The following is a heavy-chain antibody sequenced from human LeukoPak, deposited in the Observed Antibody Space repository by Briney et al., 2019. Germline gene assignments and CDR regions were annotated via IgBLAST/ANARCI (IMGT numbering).Heavy chain of an antibody. V-gene: IGHV4-39*07. CDR3: ARDNRLLSFFGYFDY. CDR2: IYYSGST. CDR1: GGSISSSSYY. D-gene: IGHD2-2*01. Sequence: SETLSLTCTVSGGSISSSSYYWGWIRQPPGKGLEWIGSIYYSGSTYYNPSLKSRVTISVDTSKNQFSLKLNSVTPEDTAVYYCARDNRLLSFFGYFDYWGQGTLVTVSS. J-gene: IGHJ4*01.